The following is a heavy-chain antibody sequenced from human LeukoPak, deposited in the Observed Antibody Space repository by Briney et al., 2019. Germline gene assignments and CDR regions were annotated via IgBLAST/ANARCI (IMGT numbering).Heavy chain of an antibody. CDR3: AKLGDLYYYGSGSPGWFDP. Sequence: GGSLRLSCAASGFTFSDYYMSWVRQAPGKGLEWVSAISGSGGSTYYADSVKGRFTISRDNSKNTLYLQMNSLRAEDTAVYYCAKLGDLYYYGSGSPGWFDPWGQGTLVTVSS. J-gene: IGHJ5*02. D-gene: IGHD3-10*01. V-gene: IGHV3-23*01. CDR1: GFTFSDYY. CDR2: ISGSGGST.